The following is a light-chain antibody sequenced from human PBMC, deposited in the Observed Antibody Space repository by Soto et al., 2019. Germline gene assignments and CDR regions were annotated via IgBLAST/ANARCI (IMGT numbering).Light chain of an antibody. CDR2: EGS. Sequence: ALTQPASVSGSPGQSITISCTGTSSDVGTYNLVSWYQQHPGKAPKLMIYEGSKRPSGVSNRFSGSKSGNTASLTISGLQAEDEADYYCCSYAGSSTLVFGGGTKLTVL. CDR3: CSYAGSSTLV. J-gene: IGLJ2*01. CDR1: SSDVGTYNL. V-gene: IGLV2-23*01.